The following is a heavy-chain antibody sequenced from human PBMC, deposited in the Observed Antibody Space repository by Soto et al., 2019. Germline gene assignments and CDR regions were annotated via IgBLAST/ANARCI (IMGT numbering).Heavy chain of an antibody. CDR2: VNHSGTT. CDR1: GGSFGGHY. V-gene: IGHV4-34*01. D-gene: IGHD3-22*01. CDR3: ARGRAFYYDNSGYAGRG. J-gene: IGHJ4*02. Sequence: SETLSLTCGVHGGSFGGHYWDWIRQPPGKGLEWIGEVNHSGTTNYNPSLKSRVTISMDTSKNQFSLKLTSVTAADTAVYYCARGRAFYYDNSGYAGRGWGPGTLVTVSS.